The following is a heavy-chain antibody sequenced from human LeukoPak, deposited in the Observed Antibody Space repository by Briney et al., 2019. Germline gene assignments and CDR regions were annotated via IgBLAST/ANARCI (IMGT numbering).Heavy chain of an antibody. CDR1: GGSISSGDYY. J-gene: IGHJ4*02. Sequence: SETLSLTCSVSGGSISSGDYYWSWIRQPAGKGLEWIGRISTGGNTNYNPSLKSRVTISLYTSRNHLSLKVTSVNAADTAVYYCARAEDGCSDASCYGHWGQGTLVTVSS. CDR3: ARAEDGCSDASCYGH. D-gene: IGHD2-2*01. V-gene: IGHV4-61*02. CDR2: ISTGGNT.